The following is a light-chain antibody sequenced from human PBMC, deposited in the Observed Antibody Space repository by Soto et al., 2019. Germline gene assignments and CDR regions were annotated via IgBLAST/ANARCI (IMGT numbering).Light chain of an antibody. Sequence: QSALTQPASVSGSPGQSITISCTGTSSDIGTYKYVSWYQQHPGKAPKLVIYEVSSRPSGVSNRFSGSKSGNTASLTISGLQAEDEADYFCGSFSSTTTLYVFGGGTKVTV. CDR1: SSDIGTYKY. CDR3: GSFSSTTTLYV. J-gene: IGLJ1*01. CDR2: EVS. V-gene: IGLV2-14*01.